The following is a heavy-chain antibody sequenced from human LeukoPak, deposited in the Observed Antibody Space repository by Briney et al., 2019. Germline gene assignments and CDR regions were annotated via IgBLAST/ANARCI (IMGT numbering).Heavy chain of an antibody. CDR1: GYTLTELS. Sequence: ASVTVSCKVSGYTLTELSMHWVRQAPGKGLEWMGGFDPEDGETIYAQKFQGRVTMTEDTSTDTAYMELSSLRSEDTAVYYCATASAPRYSYYMDVWGKGTTVTVSS. V-gene: IGHV1-24*01. CDR2: FDPEDGET. J-gene: IGHJ6*03. CDR3: ATASAPRYSYYMDV. D-gene: IGHD1-14*01.